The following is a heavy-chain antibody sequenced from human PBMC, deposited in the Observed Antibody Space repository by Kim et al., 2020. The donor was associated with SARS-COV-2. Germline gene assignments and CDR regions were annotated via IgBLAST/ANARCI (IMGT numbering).Heavy chain of an antibody. V-gene: IGHV4-61*07. D-gene: IGHD1-1*01. CDR3: ARHQLERYYYYGMDV. Sequence: PSLKSRVAISVDTSKNQFSLKLSSVTAADTAVYYCARHQLERYYYYGMDVWGQGTTVTVSS. J-gene: IGHJ6*02.